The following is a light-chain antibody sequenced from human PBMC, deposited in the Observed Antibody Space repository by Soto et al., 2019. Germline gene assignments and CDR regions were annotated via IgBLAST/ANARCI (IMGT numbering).Light chain of an antibody. CDR1: QSVLYSSNNKNY. CDR3: QQFYSTPLT. Sequence: DIVMTQSPDSLAVSLGERATINCKSSQSVLYSSNNKNYLAWYQQKPGQPPKLLVYWASARESGVPDRFSGSGSGTDFNLTISSLQAEDVAGDYCQQFYSTPLTFGPGTKVDIK. CDR2: WAS. J-gene: IGKJ3*01. V-gene: IGKV4-1*01.